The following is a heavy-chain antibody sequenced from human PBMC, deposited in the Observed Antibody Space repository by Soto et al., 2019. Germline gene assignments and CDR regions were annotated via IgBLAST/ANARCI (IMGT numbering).Heavy chain of an antibody. Sequence: EVQLLESGGGLVQPGGSLRLSCAPSGFTFSSYAMSWVRQAPGRGLAWVSTISGSSATTIYADSVKGRFTISRDNSKSTLFLQMNSLRVEDTAVYYCAKDLQTGSSPRVYFFDSWGQGTLVTVSS. CDR3: AKDLQTGSSPRVYFFDS. V-gene: IGHV3-23*01. CDR1: GFTFSSYA. J-gene: IGHJ4*02. D-gene: IGHD6-6*01. CDR2: ISGSSATT.